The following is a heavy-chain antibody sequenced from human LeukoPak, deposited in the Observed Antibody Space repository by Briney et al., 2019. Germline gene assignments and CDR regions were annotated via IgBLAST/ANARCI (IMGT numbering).Heavy chain of an antibody. CDR1: GFIFNRHW. CDR2: INQGGGER. J-gene: IGHJ4*02. Sequence: GGSLRLSCAASGFIFNRHWMNWVRQAPGKGLEWVANINQGGGERNYVDSVKGRFTISRDGAKNSLYLQLNSLRVEDTAIYYCARGPDYGARTDFLDYWGQGALVTVSS. V-gene: IGHV3-7*03. D-gene: IGHD4-17*01. CDR3: ARGPDYGARTDFLDY.